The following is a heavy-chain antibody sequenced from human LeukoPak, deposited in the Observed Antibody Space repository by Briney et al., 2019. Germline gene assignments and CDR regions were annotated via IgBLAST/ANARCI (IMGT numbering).Heavy chain of an antibody. CDR3: ARASSSGHYYYYYYMDV. V-gene: IGHV4-61*01. Sequence: SETLSLTCTVSGYSISSGYYWSWIRQPPGKGLEWIGYIYYSGSTNYNPSLKSRVTISVDTSKNQFSLKLSSVTAADTAVYYCARASSSGHYYYYYYMDVWGKGTTVTISS. J-gene: IGHJ6*03. CDR1: GYSISSGYY. D-gene: IGHD3-22*01. CDR2: IYYSGST.